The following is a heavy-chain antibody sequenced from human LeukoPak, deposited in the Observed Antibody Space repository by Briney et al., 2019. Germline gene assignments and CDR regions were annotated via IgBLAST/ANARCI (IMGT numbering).Heavy chain of an antibody. CDR1: GFTFSSYA. V-gene: IGHV3-23*01. Sequence: PGGSLRLSCAASGFTFSSYAMSWVRQAPGKGLEWVSGISASGGSTYYADSVKGRFTISRDNSKNTLYLQITSPRAEDTAVYYCAREILAPGKTHDYWGQGTLVTVSS. CDR3: AREILAPGKTHDY. J-gene: IGHJ4*02. CDR2: ISASGGST.